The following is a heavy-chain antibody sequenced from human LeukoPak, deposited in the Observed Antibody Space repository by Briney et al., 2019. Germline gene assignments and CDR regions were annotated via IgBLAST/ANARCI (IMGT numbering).Heavy chain of an antibody. J-gene: IGHJ5*02. CDR1: GYTFTGYY. V-gene: IGHV1-2*02. CDR3: ARHADWLDNWFDP. Sequence: GASVKVSCKASGYTFTGYYMHWVRQAPGQGLEWMGWISPNSGGTNYAQKFQGRVTMTRDTSISTAYMELSRLRSDDTAVYYCARHADWLDNWFDPWGQGTLVTVSS. CDR2: ISPNSGGT. D-gene: IGHD3/OR15-3a*01.